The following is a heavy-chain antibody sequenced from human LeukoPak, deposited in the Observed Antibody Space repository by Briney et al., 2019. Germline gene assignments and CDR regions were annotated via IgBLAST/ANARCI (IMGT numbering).Heavy chain of an antibody. V-gene: IGHV4-4*02. CDR1: GGSISSSNW. CDR3: ARASLRYYYGMDV. J-gene: IGHJ6*04. Sequence: PSGTLSLTCAVSGGSISSSNWWSRVRQPPGQGLEWIGEIYHSGSTNYNPSLKSRVTISVDKSKTQFSLRLSSVTAADTAVYYCARASLRYYYGMDVWGKGTTVTVSS. CDR2: IYHSGST.